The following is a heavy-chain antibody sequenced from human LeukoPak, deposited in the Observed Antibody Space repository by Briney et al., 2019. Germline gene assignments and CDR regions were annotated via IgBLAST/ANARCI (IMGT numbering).Heavy chain of an antibody. CDR3: AREMDSTTVVTEGWFDP. V-gene: IGHV4-39*07. Sequence: SETLSLTCTVSGGSISSSSYYWGWIRQPPGKGLEWIGSIYYSGSTYYNPSLKSRVTISVDTSKNQFSLKLSSVTAADMAVYYCAREMDSTTVVTEGWFDPWGQGTLVTVSS. CDR1: GGSISSSSYY. D-gene: IGHD4-23*01. J-gene: IGHJ5*02. CDR2: IYYSGST.